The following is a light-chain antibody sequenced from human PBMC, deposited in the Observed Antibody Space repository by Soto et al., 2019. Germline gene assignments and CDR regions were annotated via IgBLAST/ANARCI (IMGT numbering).Light chain of an antibody. CDR2: GAS. CDR3: LQYNNWWT. CDR1: QNVSSN. J-gene: IGKJ1*01. Sequence: EIVMTQSPATLSVSPGERATLSCRARQNVSSNLACYQQKPGQAPRLLIYGASTTATGIPARFSGSGSGTEFTHTISGLQSDDFEVSYCLQYNNWWTFGQGTKVEIK. V-gene: IGKV3-15*01.